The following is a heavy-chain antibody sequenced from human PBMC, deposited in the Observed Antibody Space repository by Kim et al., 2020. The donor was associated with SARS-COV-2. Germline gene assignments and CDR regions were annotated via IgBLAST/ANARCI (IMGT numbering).Heavy chain of an antibody. CDR3: AKDLRIQIWDYPDYFDY. V-gene: IGHV3-30*02. D-gene: IGHD5-18*01. Sequence: VKGRFTISRDKSKNTLYLQMNSLRAEDTAVYYCAKDLRIQIWDYPDYFDYWGQGTLVTVSS. J-gene: IGHJ4*02.